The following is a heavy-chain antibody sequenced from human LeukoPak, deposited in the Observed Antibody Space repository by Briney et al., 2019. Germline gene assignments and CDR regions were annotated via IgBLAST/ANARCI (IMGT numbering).Heavy chain of an antibody. D-gene: IGHD2-2*01. Sequence: PSETLSLTCAVYGGSFSGYYWSWIRQPPGEGLEWIGEINHSGSTNYNPSLKSRVTISVDTSKNQFSLKLSSVTAADTAVYYCARAQYFYEYQLLAPKRIFDYWGQGTLVTVSS. J-gene: IGHJ4*02. V-gene: IGHV4-34*01. CDR2: INHSGST. CDR1: GGSFSGYY. CDR3: ARAQYFYEYQLLAPKRIFDY.